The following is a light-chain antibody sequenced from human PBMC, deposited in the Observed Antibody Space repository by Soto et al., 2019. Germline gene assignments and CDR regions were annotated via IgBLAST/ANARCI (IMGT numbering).Light chain of an antibody. CDR1: SSDVGGYNF. J-gene: IGLJ1*01. Sequence: ALTQSASVSGSPGQSITISCTGTSSDVGGYNFVSWYQQHPGKAPKLMIYEVSNRPSGVSNRFSGSKSGNTASLTISGLQAEDEADYYCSSYTSSTPLGYVFGTGTKVTVL. CDR2: EVS. CDR3: SSYTSSTPLGYV. V-gene: IGLV2-14*01.